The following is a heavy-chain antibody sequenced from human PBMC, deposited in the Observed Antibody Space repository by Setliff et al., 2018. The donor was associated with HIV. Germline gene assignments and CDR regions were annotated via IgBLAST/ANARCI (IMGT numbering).Heavy chain of an antibody. Sequence: ASVKVSYKASGYTFTTYSIHWVRQAPGQSLEWIGWINVGKGDKKYSQELQVRITLTTDTSANTAYMELSRLRSDDTAVDFCARGALLAVFDFDHWGHGTLVTAPQ. CDR1: GYTFTTYS. J-gene: IGHJ4*01. CDR3: ARGALLAVFDFDH. D-gene: IGHD2-21*01. CDR2: INVGKGDK. V-gene: IGHV1-3*01.